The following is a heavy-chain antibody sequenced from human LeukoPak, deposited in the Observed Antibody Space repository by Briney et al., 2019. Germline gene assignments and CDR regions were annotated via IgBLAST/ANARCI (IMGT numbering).Heavy chain of an antibody. CDR2: FCSSSYI. Sequence: GGPLRLSCAASGFTFSSYSMNGVRRAPGKGLEGVSSFCSSSYIYYADSVKGRFTISRDNAKNSLYLQMNSLRAEDTAVYYCARVEGRPSWDTAMVRWFDPWGQGTLVTVSS. V-gene: IGHV3-21*01. D-gene: IGHD5-18*01. CDR3: ARVEGRPSWDTAMVRWFDP. CDR1: GFTFSSYS. J-gene: IGHJ5*02.